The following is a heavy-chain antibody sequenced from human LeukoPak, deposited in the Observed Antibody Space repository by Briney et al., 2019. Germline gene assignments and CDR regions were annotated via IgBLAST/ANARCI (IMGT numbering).Heavy chain of an antibody. CDR2: SSAYNGNT. CDR3: ARGDSNPHYYYYYYMDV. CDR1: GYTFSNCA. Sequence: ASVKVSCKASGYTFSNCAISWVRQAPGQGLKWLGRSSAYNGNTNYAQNFQGRITMSTDTSTTTGYMELSSLRSEDTAVYYCARGDSNPHYYYYYYMDVWGKGTTVTVSS. J-gene: IGHJ6*03. D-gene: IGHD4-11*01. V-gene: IGHV1-18*01.